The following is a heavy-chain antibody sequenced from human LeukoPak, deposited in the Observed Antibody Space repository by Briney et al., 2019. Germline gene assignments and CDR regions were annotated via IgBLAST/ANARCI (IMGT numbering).Heavy chain of an antibody. CDR1: GYSISSGYY. V-gene: IGHV4-38-2*02. CDR2: IYHSGST. J-gene: IGHJ5*02. Sequence: SETLSLTCTVSGYSISSGYYWGWIRQPPGKGLEWIGSIYHSGSTYYNPSLKSRVTISVDTSKNQFSLKLSSVTAADTAVYYCARSGFDPWGQGILVTVSS. CDR3: ARSGFDP.